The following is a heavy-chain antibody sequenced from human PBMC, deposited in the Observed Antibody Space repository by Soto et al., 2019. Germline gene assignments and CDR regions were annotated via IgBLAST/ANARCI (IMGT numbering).Heavy chain of an antibody. CDR2: VSFDGSNK. D-gene: IGHD6-13*01. CDR3: ARDQTGITTAGGGPFDH. CDR1: GFTFSTHA. V-gene: IGHV3-30-3*01. Sequence: QVQLVESGGGVVQPGRSLRLSCAASGFTFSTHAMHWVRQAPGKGLECVAIVSFDGSNKYYADSVKGRFTISRDNSKNTLYRQMSGLTPEDTAFYYCARDQTGITTAGGGPFDHWGQGTLVTVSS. J-gene: IGHJ4*02.